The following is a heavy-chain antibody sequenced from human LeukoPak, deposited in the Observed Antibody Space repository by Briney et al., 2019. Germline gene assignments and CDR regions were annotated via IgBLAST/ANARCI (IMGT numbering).Heavy chain of an antibody. CDR3: ARASVVYYYGMDV. CDR1: GGSISSGSYY. CDR2: IYYSGST. V-gene: IGHV4-61*01. D-gene: IGHD2-21*01. J-gene: IGHJ6*02. Sequence: SETLSLTCTVSGGSISSGSYYWSWIRQPPGKGLEWIGYIYYSGSTNYNPSLKSRVTISVDTSKNQFSLKLSSVTAADTAVYYCARASVVYYYGMDVWGQGTTVTVSS.